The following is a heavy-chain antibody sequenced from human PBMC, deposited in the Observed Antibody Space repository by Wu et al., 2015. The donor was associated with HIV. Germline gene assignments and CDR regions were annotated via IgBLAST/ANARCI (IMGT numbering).Heavy chain of an antibody. D-gene: IGHD2-2*01. CDR1: GYTFTSYG. CDR3: ARVGLGYCSSTSCHYLHFDY. J-gene: IGHJ4*02. V-gene: IGHV1-18*01. CDR2: ISAYNGNT. Sequence: VQLVQSGGEVKKPGASVKVFCKASGYTFTSYGISWVRQAPGQGLEWMGWISAYNGNTNYAQKLQGRVTMTTDTSTSTAYMELRSLRSDDTAVYYCARVGLGYCSSTSCHYLHFDYWGQGTLVTVSS.